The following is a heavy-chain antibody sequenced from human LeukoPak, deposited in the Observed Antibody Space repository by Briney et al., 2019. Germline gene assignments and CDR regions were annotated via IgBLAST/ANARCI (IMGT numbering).Heavy chain of an antibody. CDR1: GGTFSSYA. Sequence: GASVKVSCKASGGTFSSYAISWVRQAPGQGLEWMGWISAYNGNTNYAQKLQGRVTMTTDTSTSTAYMELRSLRSDDTAVYYCAREGRRITMVRGVMGVDYWGQGTLVTASS. J-gene: IGHJ4*02. CDR3: AREGRRITMVRGVMGVDY. D-gene: IGHD3-10*01. V-gene: IGHV1-18*01. CDR2: ISAYNGNT.